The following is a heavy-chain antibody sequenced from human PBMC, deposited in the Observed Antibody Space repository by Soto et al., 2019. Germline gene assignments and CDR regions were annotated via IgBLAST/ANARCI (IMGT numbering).Heavy chain of an antibody. V-gene: IGHV1-8*01. Sequence: QVQLVQSGAEVKKPGASVKVSCKASGYTFTSYDINWVRQATGQGLEWMGWMNPNSGNTGYAQKFQGRVTMTRNTAISTANRELISLRSEETAEYYGAGGGMTTGRGYGMDVWGQGTTVTVSS. J-gene: IGHJ6*02. D-gene: IGHD4-17*01. CDR1: GYTFTSYD. CDR2: MNPNSGNT. CDR3: AGGGMTTGRGYGMDV.